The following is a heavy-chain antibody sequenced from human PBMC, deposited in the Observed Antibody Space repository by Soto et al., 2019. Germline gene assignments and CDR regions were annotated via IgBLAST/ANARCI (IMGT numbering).Heavy chain of an antibody. CDR2: ISYDGSKK. J-gene: IGHJ4*02. D-gene: IGHD1-1*01. V-gene: IGHV3-30-3*01. Sequence: QVPLVESGGGVVQPGRSLRLSCAASGFTFSTYAMHWVRQAPGKGLEWVAVISYDGSKKYHADSVKGRFTISRDNSKNTVYLQMNSLRTEDTAVYYCASPRLSSDGTTPIDYWGQGTLVTVSS. CDR3: ASPRLSSDGTTPIDY. CDR1: GFTFSTYA.